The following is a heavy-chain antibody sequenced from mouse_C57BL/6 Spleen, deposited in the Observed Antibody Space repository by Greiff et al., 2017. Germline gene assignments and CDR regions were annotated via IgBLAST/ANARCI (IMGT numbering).Heavy chain of an antibody. CDR2: ISSGGDYI. V-gene: IGHV5-9-1*02. Sequence: EVQLMESGEGLVKPGGSLKLSCAASGFTFSSYAMSWVRQTPEKRLEWVAYISSGGDYIYYADTVKGRFTISRDNARNTLYLQMSSLKSEDTAMYYCTRVNYSNYGFAYWGQGTLVTVSA. CDR1: GFTFSSYA. J-gene: IGHJ3*01. CDR3: TRVNYSNYGFAY. D-gene: IGHD2-5*01.